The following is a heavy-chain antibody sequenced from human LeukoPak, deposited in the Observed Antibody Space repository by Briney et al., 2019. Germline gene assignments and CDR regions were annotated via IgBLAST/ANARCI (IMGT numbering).Heavy chain of an antibody. CDR2: IYPNNGDT. J-gene: IGHJ4*02. CDR3: ARDNWGNNY. V-gene: IGHV1-2*02. CDR1: GYTFTGYF. Sequence: ASVKVSCKASGYTFTGYFMHWVRQAPGQGLEWMGWIYPNNGDTNYAQEFQGSVTMTRDTTISTADMELSSLSYDDTAVYYCARDNWGNNYWGQGTLVTVSS. D-gene: IGHD7-27*01.